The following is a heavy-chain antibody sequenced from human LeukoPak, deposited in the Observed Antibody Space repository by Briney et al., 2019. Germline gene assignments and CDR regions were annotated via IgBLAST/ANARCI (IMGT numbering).Heavy chain of an antibody. CDR3: ARPLRYLAVFDI. CDR1: GGSINSYF. D-gene: IGHD3-9*01. CDR2: IYTGGST. J-gene: IGHJ3*02. Sequence: SETLSLTCTVSGGSINSYFWTWIRQPAGKGLEWIGRIYTGGSTNYNPSLKSRVTISVDTSKNQFSLKLSSVTAADTAVYYCARPLRYLAVFDIWGQGTMVTVSS. V-gene: IGHV4-4*07.